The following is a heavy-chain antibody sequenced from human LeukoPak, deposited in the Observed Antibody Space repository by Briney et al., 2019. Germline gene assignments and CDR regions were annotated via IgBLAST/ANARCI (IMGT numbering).Heavy chain of an antibody. V-gene: IGHV3-48*01. J-gene: IGHJ3*02. CDR3: AKGGSSDAFDI. CDR1: RFTFSSYS. Sequence: GGSLRLSCAASRFTFSSYSMNWVRQAPGKGLEWVSYISSSSSTIYYADSVKGRFTISRDNAKNSLYLQMNSLRAEDTAVYYCAKGGSSDAFDIWGQGTMVTVSS. D-gene: IGHD1-26*01. CDR2: ISSSSSTI.